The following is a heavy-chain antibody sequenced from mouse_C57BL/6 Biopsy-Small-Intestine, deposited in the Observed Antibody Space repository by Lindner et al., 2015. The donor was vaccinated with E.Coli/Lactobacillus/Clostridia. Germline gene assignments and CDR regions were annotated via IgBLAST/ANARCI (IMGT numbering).Heavy chain of an antibody. D-gene: IGHD2-5*01. CDR3: ARCDSIYEVYFDY. CDR1: GYSITSAY. CDR2: ISYSGNT. Sequence: VQLQESGPSLAKPSQTLSLTCSVTGYSITSAYWNWIRKFPGNKLEYMGYISYSGNTYYNPSLESRFSITRDTSKNQYYLQLNSVTTEDTAIYYCARCDSIYEVYFDYWGQGTTLTVSS. V-gene: IGHV3-8*01. J-gene: IGHJ2*01.